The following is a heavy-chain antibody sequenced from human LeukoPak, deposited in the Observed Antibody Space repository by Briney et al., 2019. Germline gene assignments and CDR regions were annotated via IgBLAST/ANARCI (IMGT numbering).Heavy chain of an antibody. D-gene: IGHD3-10*01. J-gene: IGHJ4*02. Sequence: SGPTLVNPTQTLTLTCTFSGFPLNTNGVGVGWIRQPPGKALEFLGLIYWDDDKRYSPSLKSRLIITKDTSKNQVVLTMSNVDPVDTATYYCAHRQYYYGSWDTGYFDDWGQGTLVTVSS. V-gene: IGHV2-5*02. CDR3: AHRQYYYGSWDTGYFDD. CDR2: IYWDDDK. CDR1: GFPLNTNGVG.